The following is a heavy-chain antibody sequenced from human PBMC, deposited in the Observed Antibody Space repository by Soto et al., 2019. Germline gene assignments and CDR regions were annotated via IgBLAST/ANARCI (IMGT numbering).Heavy chain of an antibody. Sequence: QVQLVESGGGVVQPGRSLRLSCAASGFTFSSYAMHWVRQAPGKGLEWVAVISYDGSNKYYADSVKGRFTISRDNSKNTLYLQMNSLRAEDTAVYYCARDHGAVAVYYFDYWGQGTLVTVSS. J-gene: IGHJ4*02. D-gene: IGHD6-19*01. CDR3: ARDHGAVAVYYFDY. V-gene: IGHV3-30-3*01. CDR2: ISYDGSNK. CDR1: GFTFSSYA.